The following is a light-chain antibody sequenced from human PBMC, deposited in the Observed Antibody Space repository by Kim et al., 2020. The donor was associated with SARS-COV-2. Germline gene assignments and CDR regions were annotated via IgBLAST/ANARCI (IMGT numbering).Light chain of an antibody. CDR2: YDS. J-gene: IGLJ2*01. CDR3: HLWDSSSDHVV. Sequence: AQGGTARMTCGGNNIGDKSVHWYQQKPGQAPVLVISYDSDRPSGIPERFSGSNSGNTATLIISRVEAGDEADYYCHLWDSSSDHVVFGGGTQLTVL. V-gene: IGLV3-21*04. CDR1: NIGDKS.